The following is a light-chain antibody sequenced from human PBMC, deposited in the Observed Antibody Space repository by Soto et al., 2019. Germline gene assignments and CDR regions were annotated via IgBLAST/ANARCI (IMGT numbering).Light chain of an antibody. CDR1: HSVSSSY. CDR2: GAS. Sequence: EIVLTQSPCTLSLSQGERATLSCRASHSVSSSYLACYQQKLGQAPRLLIYGASSRAAGIPDRFSGSGSGTDFTLTISRLEPEDFAVYYCQQYGSSLPITFGQGTRLEIK. V-gene: IGKV3-20*01. J-gene: IGKJ5*01. CDR3: QQYGSSLPIT.